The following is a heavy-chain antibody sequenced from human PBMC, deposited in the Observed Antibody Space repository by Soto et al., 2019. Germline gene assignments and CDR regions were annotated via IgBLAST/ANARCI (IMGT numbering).Heavy chain of an antibody. CDR1: GGSISSYY. Sequence: SETLSLTCTVSGGSISSYYWSWIRQPPGKGLEWIGYIYYSGSTNYNPSLKSRVTISVDTSKNQFSLKLSSVTAADTAVYYCARGGAAAGTHPSDYWGQGTLVTVSS. J-gene: IGHJ4*02. D-gene: IGHD6-13*01. CDR2: IYYSGST. CDR3: ARGGAAAGTHPSDY. V-gene: IGHV4-59*01.